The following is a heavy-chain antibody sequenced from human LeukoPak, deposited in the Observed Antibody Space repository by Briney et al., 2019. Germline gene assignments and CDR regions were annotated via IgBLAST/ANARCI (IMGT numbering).Heavy chain of an antibody. CDR1: GGSISSYY. Sequence: SETLSLTCTVSGGSISSYYWSWIRQPAGKGLEWIGRIYTSGSTNYNPSPKSRVTMSVDTSKNQFPLKLSSVTAADTAVYYCARDQGITMISGDFDLWGRGTLVTVSS. CDR3: ARDQGITMISGDFDL. V-gene: IGHV4-4*07. CDR2: IYTSGST. J-gene: IGHJ2*01. D-gene: IGHD3-22*01.